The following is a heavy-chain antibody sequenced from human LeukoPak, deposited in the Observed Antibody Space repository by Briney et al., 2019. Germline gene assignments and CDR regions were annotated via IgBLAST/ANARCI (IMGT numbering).Heavy chain of an antibody. CDR3: AKDILDVVVVAATLLISGFDY. CDR2: ISYDGSNK. V-gene: IGHV3-30*18. CDR1: GFTFSIYG. Sequence: GGSLRLSCAASGFTFSIYGMHWVRQAPGKGLEGVAVISYDGSNKYYADSVKGRFTISRDNSKNTLYLQMNSLRAEDTAVYYCAKDILDVVVVAATLLISGFDYWGQGTLVTVSS. J-gene: IGHJ4*02. D-gene: IGHD2-15*01.